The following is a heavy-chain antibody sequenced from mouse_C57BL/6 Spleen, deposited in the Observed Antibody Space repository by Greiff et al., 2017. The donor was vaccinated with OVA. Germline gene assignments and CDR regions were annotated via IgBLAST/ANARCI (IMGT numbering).Heavy chain of an antibody. CDR2: ISYDGSN. D-gene: IGHD2-4*01. CDR1: GYSITSGYY. Sequence: EVKLMESGPGLVKPSQSLSLTCSVTGYSITSGYYWNWIRQFPGNKLEWMGYISYDGSNNYNPSLKNRISITRDTSKNQFFLKLNSVTTEDTATYYCARRGYYDYDVGLFDYWGQGTTLTVSS. V-gene: IGHV3-6*01. CDR3: ARRGYYDYDVGLFDY. J-gene: IGHJ2*01.